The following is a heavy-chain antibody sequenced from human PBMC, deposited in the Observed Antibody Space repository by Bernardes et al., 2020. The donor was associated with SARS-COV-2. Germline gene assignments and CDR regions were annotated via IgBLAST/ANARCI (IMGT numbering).Heavy chain of an antibody. CDR3: ARDARWVWFGEHYFDY. D-gene: IGHD3-10*01. CDR2: IYYSGST. J-gene: IGHJ4*02. CDR1: GGSISSYY. Sequence: SETLSLTCTVSGGSISSYYWSWIRQPPGKGLEWIGYIYYSGSTNYNPSLKSRVTISVDTSKNQFSLKLSSVTAADTAVYYCARDARWVWFGEHYFDYWGQGTLVTVSS. V-gene: IGHV4-59*01.